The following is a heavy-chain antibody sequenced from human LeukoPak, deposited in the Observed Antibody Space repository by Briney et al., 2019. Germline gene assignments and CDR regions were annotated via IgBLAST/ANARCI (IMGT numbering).Heavy chain of an antibody. D-gene: IGHD2-8*01. Sequence: GRSLRLSCAASGFTFSSYGMHWVRQAPGKGLEWVAVISYDGSNKYYADSVKGRFTISRDNSKNTLYLQMNSLRAEDTAVYYCAKGRLYCTNGVCYNGYYYYYGMDVWGQGTTVTVSS. CDR3: AKGRLYCTNGVCYNGYYYYYGMDV. CDR2: ISYDGSNK. CDR1: GFTFSSYG. J-gene: IGHJ6*02. V-gene: IGHV3-30*18.